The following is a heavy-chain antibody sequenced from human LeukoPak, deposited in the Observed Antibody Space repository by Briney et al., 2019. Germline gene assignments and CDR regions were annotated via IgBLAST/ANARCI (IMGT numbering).Heavy chain of an antibody. CDR3: ARTAARRFDY. D-gene: IGHD6-6*01. J-gene: IGHJ4*02. CDR2: INPTGGST. CDR1: GYTFPSYS. V-gene: IGHV1-46*01. Sequence: ASVKVSCKASGYTFPSYSMNWVRQAPGQGLEWMGIINPTGGSTTYAQKFQGRVTMTRDTSTSTVYMELSSLRSDDTAVYYCARTAARRFDYWGQGTLVTVSS.